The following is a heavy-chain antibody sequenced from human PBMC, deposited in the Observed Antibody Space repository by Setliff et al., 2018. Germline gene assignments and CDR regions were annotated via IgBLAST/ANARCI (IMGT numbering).Heavy chain of an antibody. CDR2: IKSKTDGGTT. CDR3: TTSLRYFDWSPTDY. J-gene: IGHJ4*02. CDR1: GFTFSNAG. V-gene: IGHV3-15*01. Sequence: LRLSCAASGFTFSNAGMNWVRQAPGKGLEWVGRIKSKTDGGTTDYAAPVKGRFTISRDDAKNTLYLQMNSLKTEDTAVYYCTTSLRYFDWSPTDYWGQGTQVTVSS. D-gene: IGHD3-9*01.